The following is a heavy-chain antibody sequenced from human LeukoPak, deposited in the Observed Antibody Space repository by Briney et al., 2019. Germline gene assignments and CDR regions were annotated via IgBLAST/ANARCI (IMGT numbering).Heavy chain of an antibody. V-gene: IGHV3-23*01. J-gene: IGHJ4*02. CDR2: ISGSGGST. Sequence: GGSLRLSCAASGFTFSSYAMSWVRQAPGKGLEWVSAISGSGGSTYYADSVKGRFTISRGNAKNSLYLQMNSLRAEDTAVYYCARDPLGYYYDSSGSFDYWGQGTLVTVSS. CDR3: ARDPLGYYYDSSGSFDY. D-gene: IGHD3-22*01. CDR1: GFTFSSYA.